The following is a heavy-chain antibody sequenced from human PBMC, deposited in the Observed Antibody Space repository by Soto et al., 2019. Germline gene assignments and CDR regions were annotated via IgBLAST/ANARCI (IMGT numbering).Heavy chain of an antibody. J-gene: IGHJ3*02. V-gene: IGHV5-51*01. CDR3: ARHKHLDLYDSSGYYYNAFDI. CDR2: IYPGDSDT. D-gene: IGHD3-22*01. Sequence: EVQLVQSGAEVKKPGESLKISCKGSGYSFTSYWIGWVRQMPGKGLEWMGIIYPGDSDTRYSPSFQGQVTISADKSISTAYLQWGSLKASDTAMYYCARHKHLDLYDSSGYYYNAFDIWGQGTMVTVSS. CDR1: GYSFTSYW.